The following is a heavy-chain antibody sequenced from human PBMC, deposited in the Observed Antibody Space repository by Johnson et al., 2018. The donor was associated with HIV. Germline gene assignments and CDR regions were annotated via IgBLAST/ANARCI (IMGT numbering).Heavy chain of an antibody. CDR3: ARDFVAFGECTAFDI. Sequence: VQLVESGGGVVRPGGSLRLSCAASGFTLDDYGMSWVRQAPGKGLEWVSGINWNGGSTGYADSVNGRFTISRDNAKNSLYLQMNSLRAEDTALYYCARDFVAFGECTAFDIWGQGTMVAVSS. V-gene: IGHV3-20*04. J-gene: IGHJ3*02. CDR2: INWNGGST. CDR1: GFTLDDYG. D-gene: IGHD2-8*01.